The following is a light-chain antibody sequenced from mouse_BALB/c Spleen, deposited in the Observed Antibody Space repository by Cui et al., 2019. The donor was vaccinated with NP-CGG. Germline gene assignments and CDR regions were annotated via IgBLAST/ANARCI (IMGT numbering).Light chain of an antibody. CDR1: SSVSY. CDR2: DTS. Sequence: QIVLTQSPTIMSASPGEKVTMTCSASSSVSYMYWYQQKPGSSPRLQIYDTSNLASGVPVRFSGSGSGTSYSLTISRMEAEDAATYYCQQWNSYPYTFGGGTKLEKK. V-gene: IGKV4-55*01. CDR3: QQWNSYPYT. J-gene: IGKJ2*01.